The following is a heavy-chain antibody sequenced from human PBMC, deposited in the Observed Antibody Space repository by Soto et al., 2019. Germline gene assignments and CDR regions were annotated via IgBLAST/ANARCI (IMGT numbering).Heavy chain of an antibody. D-gene: IGHD7-27*01. Sequence: SETLSLTCTVSGGSISSYYLSWIRQPPGKGLEWIGYIYYGGSTNYNPSLKSRVTISVDTPKNQFSLKLSSVTAADTAVYYCAKNWNWGSLVHWGQGTLVTVSS. CDR3: AKNWNWGSLVH. V-gene: IGHV4-59*08. CDR1: GGSISSYY. J-gene: IGHJ4*02. CDR2: IYYGGST.